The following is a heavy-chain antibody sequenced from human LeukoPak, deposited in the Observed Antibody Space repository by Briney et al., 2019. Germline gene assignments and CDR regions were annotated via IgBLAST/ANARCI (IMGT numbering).Heavy chain of an antibody. V-gene: IGHV4-34*01. J-gene: IGHJ4*02. D-gene: IGHD5-12*01. CDR3: ARVYGYDHGDY. CDR1: GGPFSGYY. CDR2: INHSGST. Sequence: SETLSLTCAVYGGPFSGYYWSWIRQPPGKGLEWIGEINHSGSTNYNPSLKSRVTISVDTSKNQFSLKLSSVTAADTAVYYCARVYGYDHGDYWGQGTLVTVSS.